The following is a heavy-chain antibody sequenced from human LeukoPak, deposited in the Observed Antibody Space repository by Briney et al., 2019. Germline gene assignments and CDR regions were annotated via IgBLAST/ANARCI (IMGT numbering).Heavy chain of an antibody. J-gene: IGHJ6*02. CDR3: AKRRSYMVRGDGMDV. D-gene: IGHD3-10*01. CDR1: GFTFDSYA. Sequence: PGGSLRLSCAASGFTFDSYAMSWVRQAPGKGLEWVSAISGGSGNIYCADPVKGRFTISRDNSKNTLYLQMNSLRAEDTAVYYCAKRRSYMVRGDGMDVWGQGTTVTVSS. CDR2: ISGGSGNI. V-gene: IGHV3-23*01.